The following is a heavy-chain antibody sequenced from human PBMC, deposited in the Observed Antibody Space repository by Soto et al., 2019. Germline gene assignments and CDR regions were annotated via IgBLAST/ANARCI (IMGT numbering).Heavy chain of an antibody. CDR3: ARRSYNWNDVWFDP. CDR2: IYSSGST. CDR1: GGSISSYY. Sequence: QVQLQESGPGLVKPSETLSLTCTVSGGSISSYYWSWIRQPPGKGLAWIGYIYSSGSTNYNPSLKTRVTISVDTSKNQFSLKLTSVTAADTAVYYCARRSYNWNDVWFDPWGQGTLVTVSS. D-gene: IGHD1-1*01. V-gene: IGHV4-59*08. J-gene: IGHJ5*02.